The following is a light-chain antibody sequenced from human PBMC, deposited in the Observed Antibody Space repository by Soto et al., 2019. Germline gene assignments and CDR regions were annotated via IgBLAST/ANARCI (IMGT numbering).Light chain of an antibody. CDR3: QKYNNAPRT. J-gene: IGKJ1*01. Sequence: DIQMTQSPSSLSASVGDRVTITCRANQGINSFLARYQQRPGKVPKLLIYAASTLQSGVPSRFRGSGSGTDFTLTISSLQPEDVATYYCQKYNNAPRTFGQGTKVDIK. CDR1: QGINSF. CDR2: AAS. V-gene: IGKV1-27*01.